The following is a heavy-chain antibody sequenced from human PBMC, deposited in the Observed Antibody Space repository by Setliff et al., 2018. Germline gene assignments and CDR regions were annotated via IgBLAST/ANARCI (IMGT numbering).Heavy chain of an antibody. D-gene: IGHD2-2*01. CDR1: GYTFTNFG. V-gene: IGHV1-18*01. CDR3: ARFGGSCSSSSCYASDL. Sequence: AASVKVSCKASGYTFTNFGFHWLRQAPGQGLEWMAMIITSTGKTSYVQKFQGRVTVTTDTYTGTGYMELRNLRSDDTAMYFCARFGGSCSSSSCYASDLWGQGTMVTVSS. J-gene: IGHJ3*01. CDR2: IITSTGKT.